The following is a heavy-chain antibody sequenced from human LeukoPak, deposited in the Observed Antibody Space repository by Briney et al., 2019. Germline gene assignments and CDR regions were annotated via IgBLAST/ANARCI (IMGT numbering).Heavy chain of an antibody. CDR2: ITGHGNTT. D-gene: IGHD6-13*01. CDR1: GFTVSNNW. J-gene: IGHJ4*01. Sequence: PGGSLRLSCAASGFTVSNNWVHWVRQLPGKGRVWVSSITGHGNTTKYADSVRGPFTISRDNAKNTLFLQMYSLRGDDTAVYFCSRGREYISNWNPFDFWGHGTLVTVSS. CDR3: SRGREYISNWNPFDF. V-gene: IGHV3-74*01.